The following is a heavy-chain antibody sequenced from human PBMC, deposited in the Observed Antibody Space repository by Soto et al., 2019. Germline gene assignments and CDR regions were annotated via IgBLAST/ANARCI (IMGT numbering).Heavy chain of an antibody. V-gene: IGHV1-46*01. CDR2: IYARGGST. J-gene: IGHJ4*02. CDR1: GYTFTNYN. Sequence: QVQFVQSGAEVKMPGASVKVSCKASGYTFTNYNVHWVRQAPGQGLEWMAIIYARGGSTSYAQNFQGRVTVTWDTSTSTVYLELNSLRSDDTAVYYCFRGGYDDYGTEGRYWGQGTLVTVSS. CDR3: FRGGYDDYGTEGRY. D-gene: IGHD5-12*01.